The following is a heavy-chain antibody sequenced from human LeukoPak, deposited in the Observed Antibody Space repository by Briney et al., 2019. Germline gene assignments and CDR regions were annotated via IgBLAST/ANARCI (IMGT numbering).Heavy chain of an antibody. CDR1: GYTFTSYY. CDR2: INPSGGST. D-gene: IGHD3-22*01. Sequence: GASVKVSCKASGYTFTSYYMHWVRQAPGQGLEWMGIINPSGGSTSYAQKFQGRVTMTRDMSTSTVYMELSSLRSEDTAVYYCARDGMLADYYDSGIGTFDYWGQGTLVTVSS. J-gene: IGHJ4*02. CDR3: ARDGMLADYYDSGIGTFDY. V-gene: IGHV1-46*01.